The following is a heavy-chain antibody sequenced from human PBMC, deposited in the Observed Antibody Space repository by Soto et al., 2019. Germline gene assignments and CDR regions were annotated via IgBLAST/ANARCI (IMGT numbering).Heavy chain of an antibody. D-gene: IGHD6-19*01. CDR3: AKDWGSSGWFNWFDP. CDR1: GFTLSNTG. Sequence: PGGSLRLSCVASGFTLSNTGMHWVRQAPGKGLEQVAMISHEGSNTYFEDSVRGQFIISRDNFWNSLYLQMDSLRPEDTSVYYCAKDWGSSGWFNWFDPWGQGTLVTVSS. J-gene: IGHJ5*02. V-gene: IGHV3-30*18. CDR2: ISHEGSNT.